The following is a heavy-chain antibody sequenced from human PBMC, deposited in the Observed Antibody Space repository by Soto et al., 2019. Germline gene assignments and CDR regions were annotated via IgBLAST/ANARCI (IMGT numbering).Heavy chain of an antibody. V-gene: IGHV4-59*01. Sequence: SETLSLTCTVSGGSISSYYWSWIRQPPGKGLEWIGYIYYSGSTNYNPSLKSRVTISVDTSKNQFSLKVRSVTAADTAVYYCARRYGGNFDYWGQGTLVTVS. CDR1: GGSISSYY. J-gene: IGHJ4*02. D-gene: IGHD1-26*01. CDR3: ARRYGGNFDY. CDR2: IYYSGST.